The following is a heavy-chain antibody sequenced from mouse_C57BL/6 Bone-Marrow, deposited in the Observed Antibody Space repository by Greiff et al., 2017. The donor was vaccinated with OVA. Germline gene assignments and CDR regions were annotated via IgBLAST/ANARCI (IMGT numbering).Heavy chain of an antibody. Sequence: QVQLQQSGAELARPGASVKLSCKASGYTFTSYGISWVKQRTGQGVEWIGEIYPRSGNTYYNEKFKGKATLTADKSSSTAYMELRSLTSEDSAVYFCARGVLRYWYFDVWGTGTTVTVSS. J-gene: IGHJ1*03. D-gene: IGHD1-1*01. CDR2: IYPRSGNT. CDR1: GYTFTSYG. CDR3: ARGVLRYWYFDV. V-gene: IGHV1-81*01.